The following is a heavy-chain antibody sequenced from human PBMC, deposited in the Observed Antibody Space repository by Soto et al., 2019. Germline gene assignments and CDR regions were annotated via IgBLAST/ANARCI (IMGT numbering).Heavy chain of an antibody. V-gene: IGHV3-15*01. D-gene: IGHD3-9*01. Sequence: GGSLRLSCAASGFTFSNAWMSWVRQAPGKGLEWVGRIKSKTDGGTTDYAAPVKGRFTISRDDSKNTLYLQVNSLKTEDTAVYYCTTADILTAYDYWGQGTLVTVSS. CDR1: GFTFSNAW. CDR3: TTADILTAYDY. CDR2: IKSKTDGGTT. J-gene: IGHJ4*02.